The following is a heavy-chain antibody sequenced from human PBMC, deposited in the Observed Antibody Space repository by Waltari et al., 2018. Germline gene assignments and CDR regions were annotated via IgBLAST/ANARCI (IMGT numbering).Heavy chain of an antibody. D-gene: IGHD1-26*01. J-gene: IGHJ6*02. CDR3: ARASGSYYGYGMDV. CDR1: GGSISSYY. V-gene: IGHV4-59*07. CDR2: IYYIGST. Sequence: QVHLQESGPGLVKPSDTLSLTCPVPGGSISSYYWSWLRQPPGKGLEWIGYIYYIGSTNYNPSLKSRVTISVDTSKNQFSLKLSSVTAADTAVYYCARASGSYYGYGMDVWGQGTTVTVSS.